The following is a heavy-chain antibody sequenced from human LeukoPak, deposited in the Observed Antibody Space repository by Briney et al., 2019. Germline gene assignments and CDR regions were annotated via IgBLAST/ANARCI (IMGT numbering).Heavy chain of an antibody. CDR1: GGSFSGYY. V-gene: IGHV4-34*01. CDR3: ARLQGNIAAAGYYYYYMDV. D-gene: IGHD6-13*01. Sequence: SSETLSLTCAVYGGSFSGYYWSWIRQPPGKGLEWIGEISHSGSTNYNPSLKSRVTISVDTSKNQFSLKLSSVTAADTAVYYCARLQGNIAAAGYYYYYMDVWGKGTTVTISS. J-gene: IGHJ6*03. CDR2: ISHSGST.